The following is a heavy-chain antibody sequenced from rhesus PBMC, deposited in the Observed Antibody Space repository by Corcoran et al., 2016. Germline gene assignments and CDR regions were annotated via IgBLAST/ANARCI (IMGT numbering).Heavy chain of an antibody. CDR1: GGSLSLSS. CDR3: VRTRIAAGPVDY. J-gene: IGHJ4*01. V-gene: IGHV4-169*01. Sequence: LQLQESGPGLVKPSETLSVHCAVSGGSLSLSSWSWIRPAPGTGMEWIGYIYGSGSSTNYNPSRKSRVTLSVDTSKNQFSLKLSSVTAADTAGYYCVRTRIAAGPVDYWGQGVLVTVSS. CDR2: IYGSGSST. D-gene: IGHD6-13*01.